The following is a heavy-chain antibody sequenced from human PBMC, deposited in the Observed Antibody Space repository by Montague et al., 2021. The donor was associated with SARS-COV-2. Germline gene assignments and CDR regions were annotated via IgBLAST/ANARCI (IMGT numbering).Heavy chain of an antibody. V-gene: IGHV3-48*03. CDR2: ISTSGGTI. D-gene: IGHD3-22*01. CDR3: ARMYYDNSGYLDSPLGY. CDR1: GFTFSSYE. J-gene: IGHJ4*02. Sequence: SLRLSCAASGFTFSSYEMRWVRQAPGKGLEWVSYISTSGGTIYYADSMKGRFTISRDNAKNSLYLEMNSLRAEDTALYYCARMYYDNSGYLDSPLGYWGRGTLVTVTS.